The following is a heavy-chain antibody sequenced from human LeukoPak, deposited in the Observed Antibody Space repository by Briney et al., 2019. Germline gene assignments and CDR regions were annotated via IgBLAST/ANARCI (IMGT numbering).Heavy chain of an antibody. CDR2: ISGSGGST. CDR1: GFPFSSYA. D-gene: IGHD6-13*01. CDR3: AKERQQQLVPEYFQH. V-gene: IGHV3-23*01. J-gene: IGHJ1*01. Sequence: GGSLRLSCAASGFPFSSYAMSWVRQAPGKGLEWVSAISGSGGSTYYADSVKGRFTISRDNSKNTLYLQMNSLRAEDTAVYYCAKERQQQLVPEYFQHWGQGTLVTVSS.